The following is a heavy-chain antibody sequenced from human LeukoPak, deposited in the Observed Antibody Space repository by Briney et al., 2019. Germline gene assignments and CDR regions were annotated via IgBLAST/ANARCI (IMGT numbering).Heavy chain of an antibody. CDR2: ISAYSGNT. V-gene: IGHV1-18*01. Sequence: ASVKVSCKASGYTFTSYGISWVRQAPGQGLEWMGWISAYSGNTNYAQKLQGRVTMTTDTSTSTAYMELRSLRSDDTAVYYCARGRTREMATITMGRYFDYWGQGTLVTVSS. J-gene: IGHJ4*02. CDR3: ARGRTREMATITMGRYFDY. CDR1: GYTFTSYG. D-gene: IGHD5-24*01.